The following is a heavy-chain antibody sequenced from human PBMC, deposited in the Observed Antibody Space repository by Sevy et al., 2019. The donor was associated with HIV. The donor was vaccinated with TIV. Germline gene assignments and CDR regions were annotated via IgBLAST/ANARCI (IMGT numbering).Heavy chain of an antibody. V-gene: IGHV3-48*02. CDR3: ARVVLYYDANYCDY. CDR1: GFSFSQYS. Sequence: GGSLRLSCAASGFSFSQYSMNWVRQAPGKGLEWLSYISGTSGTIYYAASVKGRFTISRDNAKNSVYLQMNSLRDEDTAAYYCARVVLYYDANYCDYWGQGALVTVSS. D-gene: IGHD3-22*01. CDR2: ISGTSGTI. J-gene: IGHJ4*02.